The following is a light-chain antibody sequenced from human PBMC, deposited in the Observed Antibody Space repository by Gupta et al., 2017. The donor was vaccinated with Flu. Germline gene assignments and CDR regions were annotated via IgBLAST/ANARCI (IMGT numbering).Light chain of an antibody. Sequence: DIQMTQSPSSLSASVGDRVTITCRASQSVSGYVNWYQQRPGKAPKLLISDVSNLQSGVPSTFSGSGSVTXFTLTIXKLQPEDSATYYCQQGFGVPLTFGXGTKVDIK. J-gene: IGKJ4*01. CDR3: QQGFGVPLT. CDR1: QSVSGY. CDR2: DVS. V-gene: IGKV1-39*01.